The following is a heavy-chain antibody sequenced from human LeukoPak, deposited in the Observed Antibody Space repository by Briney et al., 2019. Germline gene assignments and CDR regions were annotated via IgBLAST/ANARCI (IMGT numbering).Heavy chain of an antibody. CDR2: ISSSSSYI. V-gene: IGHV3-21*01. CDR3: VILYSYGPWGPFDY. J-gene: IGHJ4*02. D-gene: IGHD5-18*01. CDR1: GFTFSSYS. Sequence: GGSLRLSCAASGFTFSSYSMNWVRQAPGKGLEWVSSISSSSSYIYYADSVKGRFTISRDNAKNSLYLQMNSLRAEDTAVYYCVILYSYGPWGPFDYWGQGTLVTVSS.